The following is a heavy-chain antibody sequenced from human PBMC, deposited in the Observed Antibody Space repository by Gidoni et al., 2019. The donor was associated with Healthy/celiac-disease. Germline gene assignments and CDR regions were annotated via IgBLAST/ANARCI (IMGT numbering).Heavy chain of an antibody. J-gene: IGHJ4*02. CDR3: ASPGYSYGYTDNYFDY. CDR1: GGSISSISYY. V-gene: IGHV4-39*01. CDR2: IYDSGST. D-gene: IGHD5-18*01. Sequence: QLQLQESGPGLVKPSETLSLTCTVSGGSISSISYYWGWIRQPPGKGLEWIVSIYDSGSTYYNPSLKSRVTISVDTSKNQFSLKLSSVTAADTAVYYCASPGYSYGYTDNYFDYWGQGTLVTVSS.